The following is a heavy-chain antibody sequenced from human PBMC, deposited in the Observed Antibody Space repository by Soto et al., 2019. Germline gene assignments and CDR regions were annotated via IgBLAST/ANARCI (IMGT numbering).Heavy chain of an antibody. V-gene: IGHV3-48*02. Sequence: EVQLVESGGGLVQPGGSLRLSCAASGFTFSTYSMNWVRQAPGKGLEWVSYISDSSTTIYYADSVKGRFTISRDNAKNSLYLQMNSLRDEDTAVYDCARAEMATTDYFDYWGQGTLVTVSS. D-gene: IGHD5-12*01. J-gene: IGHJ4*02. CDR3: ARAEMATTDYFDY. CDR1: GFTFSTYS. CDR2: ISDSSTTI.